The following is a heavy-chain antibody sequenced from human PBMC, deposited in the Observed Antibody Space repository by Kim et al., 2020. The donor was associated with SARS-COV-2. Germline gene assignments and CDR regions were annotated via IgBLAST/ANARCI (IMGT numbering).Heavy chain of an antibody. CDR3: ARVEVFRVGATDFDY. CDR2: IYYSGST. Sequence: SETLSLTCTVSGGSVSSGSYYWSWIRQPPGKGLEWIGYIYYSGSTNYNPSLKSRVTISVDTSKNQFSLKLSSVTAADTAVYYCARVEVFRVGATDFDYWGQGTLVTVSS. D-gene: IGHD1-26*01. V-gene: IGHV4-61*01. CDR1: GGSVSSGSYY. J-gene: IGHJ4*02.